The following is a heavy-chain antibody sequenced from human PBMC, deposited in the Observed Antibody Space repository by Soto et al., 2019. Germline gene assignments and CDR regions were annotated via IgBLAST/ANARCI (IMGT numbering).Heavy chain of an antibody. V-gene: IGHV4-59*08. CDR2: IYYSGST. CDR1: GGSISSYY. CDR3: ASRYGGTLDS. Sequence: QVQLQESGPGLVKPSETLSLTCTVSGGSISSYYWSWIRQPPGKGLEWIGDIYYSGSTNYNPSLNGRVTRSVVTSKNQFSLQLSSVTAADTAVYYCASRYGGTLDSWGQGTLVTVSS. J-gene: IGHJ4*02. D-gene: IGHD4-17*01.